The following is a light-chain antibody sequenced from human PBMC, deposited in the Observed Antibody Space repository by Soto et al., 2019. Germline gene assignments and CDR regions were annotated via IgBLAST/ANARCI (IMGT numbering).Light chain of an antibody. J-gene: IGKJ5*01. CDR1: QSINNY. CDR3: QQSYRSPIT. Sequence: QSPSSLSAFLGDRVTITCLTSQSINNYLNWYQQKPGKAPNLLIHAASSLQSGVPPRFNGSGSGTDFTLTISNVQPEDFALYHCQQSYRSPITFGQGTRLEIK. V-gene: IGKV1-39*01. CDR2: AAS.